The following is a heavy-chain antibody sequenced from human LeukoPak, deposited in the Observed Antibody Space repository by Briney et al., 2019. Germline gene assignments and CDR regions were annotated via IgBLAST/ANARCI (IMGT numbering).Heavy chain of an antibody. Sequence: PGGSLRLSCAASGFTFSDYYMSWIRQASGKGLEWVSYISSSGSTIYYADSVKGRFTISRDNAKNSLYLQMNSLRAEDTAVYYCARDMVPGRGYSYGYPLDYWGQGTLVTVSS. D-gene: IGHD5-18*01. J-gene: IGHJ4*02. CDR2: ISSSGSTI. V-gene: IGHV3-11*01. CDR3: ARDMVPGRGYSYGYPLDY. CDR1: GFTFSDYY.